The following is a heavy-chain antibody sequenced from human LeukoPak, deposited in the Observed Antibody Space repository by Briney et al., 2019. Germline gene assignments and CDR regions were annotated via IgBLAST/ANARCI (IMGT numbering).Heavy chain of an antibody. CDR3: ARVTGIAAAPYDY. J-gene: IGHJ4*02. CDR2: ISYDGSNK. Sequence: GGSLRLSCAASGFTFSSYGMHWVRQAPGKGLEWVAVISYDGSNKYYADSVKGRFTISRDNAKNSLYLQMNSLRAEDTAVYYCARVTGIAAAPYDYWGQGTLVTVSS. CDR1: GFTFSSYG. D-gene: IGHD6-13*01. V-gene: IGHV3-30*03.